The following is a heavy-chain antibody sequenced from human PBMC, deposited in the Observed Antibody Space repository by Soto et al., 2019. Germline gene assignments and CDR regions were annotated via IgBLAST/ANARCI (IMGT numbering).Heavy chain of an antibody. D-gene: IGHD3-22*01. CDR3: AKPHYYDSSGYWSRGYYFDY. Sequence: AGGFLRLSCAASGFTLSTYAMNWVRQAPGEGLEWVSAISGSGGSTYYADSVKGRFTISRDNSKNTLYLQMNSLRAEDTAVYYRAKPHYYDSSGYWSRGYYFDYWGQGTLATVSS. J-gene: IGHJ4*02. CDR1: GFTLSTYA. V-gene: IGHV3-23*01. CDR2: ISGSGGST.